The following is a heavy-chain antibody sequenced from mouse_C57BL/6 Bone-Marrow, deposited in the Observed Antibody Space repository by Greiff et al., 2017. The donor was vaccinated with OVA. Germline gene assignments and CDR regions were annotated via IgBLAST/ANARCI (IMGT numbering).Heavy chain of an antibody. CDR3: ASLHSHY. Sequence: QVQLQQPGAELVRPGTSVKLSCKASGYTFTSYWMHWVKQRPGQGLEWIGVIDPSDSYTNYNQKFKGKATLTVDTSSSTAYMQLSSLTSEDSAVYYCASLHSHYWGQGTTLTVSS. V-gene: IGHV1-59*01. CDR1: GYTFTSYW. CDR2: IDPSDSYT. J-gene: IGHJ2*01. D-gene: IGHD2-10*01.